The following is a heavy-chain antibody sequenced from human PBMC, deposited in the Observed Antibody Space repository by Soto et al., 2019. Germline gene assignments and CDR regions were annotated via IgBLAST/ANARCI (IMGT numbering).Heavy chain of an antibody. CDR3: AKLLVLEGEVQDFDY. D-gene: IGHD3-3*01. V-gene: IGHV3-30*18. Sequence: GGSLRLSCVVSGFTFSSYGMHWVRQAPGKGLEWVAVIPYDGSHTYYADSVKGRFTISRDNSKNTLYLQMDSLRAEDTAVYYCAKLLVLEGEVQDFDYWGQGTLVTVSS. CDR2: IPYDGSHT. J-gene: IGHJ4*02. CDR1: GFTFSSYG.